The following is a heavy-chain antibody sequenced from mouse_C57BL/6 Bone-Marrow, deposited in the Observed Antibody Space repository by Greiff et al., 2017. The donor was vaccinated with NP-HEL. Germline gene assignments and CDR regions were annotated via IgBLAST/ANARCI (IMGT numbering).Heavy chain of an antibody. Sequence: VQLQQSGAELARPGASVKMSCKASGYTFTSYTMHWVKQRPGQGLEWIGYINPSSGYTKYNQKFKDKATLTADKSSSTAYMQLSSLTSEDSAVYYCARSPYYGSSPYYFDYWGQGTTLTVSS. V-gene: IGHV1-4*01. CDR1: GYTFTSYT. D-gene: IGHD1-1*01. CDR2: INPSSGYT. CDR3: ARSPYYGSSPYYFDY. J-gene: IGHJ2*01.